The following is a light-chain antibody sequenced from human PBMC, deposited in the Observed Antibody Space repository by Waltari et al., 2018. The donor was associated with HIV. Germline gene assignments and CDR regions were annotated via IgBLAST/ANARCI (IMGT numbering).Light chain of an antibody. V-gene: IGKV6D-21*02. Sequence: EIVLTQSTDFQSVTPKEKVTITCRASQSIGSRLNWYQQKPDQSPNLLIKFASQSISVGPSRFSGSGSGTEFTLTINSLEAEDAAAYYCHQSNSLPRTFGVGTKVEIK. CDR2: FAS. CDR3: HQSNSLPRT. J-gene: IGKJ4*01. CDR1: QSIGSR.